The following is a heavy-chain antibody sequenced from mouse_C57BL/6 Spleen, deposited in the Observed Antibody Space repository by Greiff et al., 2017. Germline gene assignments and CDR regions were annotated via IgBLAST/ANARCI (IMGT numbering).Heavy chain of an antibody. V-gene: IGHV1-42*01. J-gene: IGHJ2*01. Sequence: EVKLMESGPELVKPGASVKISCKASGYSFTGYYMSWVKQSPEKSLEWIGEINPSTGGTTYNQKFKAKATLTVDKSSSTAYMQLKSLTSEDSAVYYCARRFDYWGQGTTLTVSS. CDR2: INPSTGGT. CDR1: GYSFTGYY. CDR3: ARRFDY.